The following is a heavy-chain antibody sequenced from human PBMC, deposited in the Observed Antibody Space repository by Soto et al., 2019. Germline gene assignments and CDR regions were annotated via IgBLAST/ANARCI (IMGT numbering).Heavy chain of an antibody. CDR1: GGTFSSYA. D-gene: IGHD6-13*01. CDR3: ARVPARGSSGSVGSNYYYGMEV. V-gene: IGHV1-69*01. J-gene: IGHJ6*02. CDR2: IIPIFGTA. Sequence: QVQLVQSGAEVKKPGSSVKVSCKASGGTFSSYAISWVRQAPGQGLEWMGGIIPIFGTANYAQKFQGRVTITADDSTITAYRELSSLRSEDTAVYYCARVPARGSSGSVGSNYYYGMEVLGQGTTVTVSS.